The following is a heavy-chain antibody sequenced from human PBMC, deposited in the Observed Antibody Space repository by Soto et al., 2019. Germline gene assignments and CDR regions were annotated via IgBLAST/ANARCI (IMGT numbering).Heavy chain of an antibody. CDR2: IHHSGST. V-gene: IGHV4-30-2*01. CDR1: GGSISSGGYS. CDR3: ARYNCPTTTCYNFDY. J-gene: IGHJ4*02. Sequence: SEPLSLTCAVSGGSISSGGYSWSWIRQPPGKGLEWIGYIHHSGSTYYNPSLKSRVTISVDTSKNQFSLKLSSVTAADTAVYYCARYNCPTTTCYNFDYWGQGTLVTVSS. D-gene: IGHD2-2*01.